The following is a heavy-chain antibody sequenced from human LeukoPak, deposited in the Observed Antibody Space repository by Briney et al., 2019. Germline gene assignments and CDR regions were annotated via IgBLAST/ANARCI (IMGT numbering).Heavy chain of an antibody. CDR1: GGSIDTYNYY. CDR3: ARSDGYGLVGI. V-gene: IGHV4-39*07. Sequence: SETLSLTCTISGGSIDTYNYYWGWIRQPPGKGLEWIGSIYFDGSTYYNPSLKSRVIIIIDTPKNHFSLTLSSVTAADTAVYYCARSDGYGLVGIWGQGTMVTVSS. CDR2: IYFDGST. D-gene: IGHD3-10*01. J-gene: IGHJ3*02.